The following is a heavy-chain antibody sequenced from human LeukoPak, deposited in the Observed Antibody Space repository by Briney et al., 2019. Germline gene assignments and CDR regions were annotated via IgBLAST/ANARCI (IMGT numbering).Heavy chain of an antibody. CDR2: IYYSGST. CDR3: ARSSPRTYYYDSSGYYAFDI. J-gene: IGHJ3*02. CDR1: GGSISSYY. D-gene: IGHD3-22*01. Sequence: SETLSLTCTVSGGSISSYYWSWIRQPPGKGLEWIGYIYYSGSTNYNPSLKSRVTISVDTSKNQFSLKLSSVTAADTAVYYCARSSPRTYYYDSSGYYAFDIWGQGTMVTVSS. V-gene: IGHV4-59*08.